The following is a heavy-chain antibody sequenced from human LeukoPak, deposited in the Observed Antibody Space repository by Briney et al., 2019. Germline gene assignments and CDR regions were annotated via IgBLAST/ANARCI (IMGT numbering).Heavy chain of an antibody. J-gene: IGHJ4*02. Sequence: ASVKVSCKTSGYTFTNYYMHWARQAPGQGLEWMGIINPRGGSTSYAQKFQGRVTMTRDTSTNTVYMELSSLRSEDTAVYYCAREIGPIQLHLWGSAFDYWGQGTLVTVSS. CDR2: INPRGGST. CDR1: GYTFTNYY. V-gene: IGHV1-46*01. D-gene: IGHD5-18*01. CDR3: AREIGPIQLHLWGSAFDY.